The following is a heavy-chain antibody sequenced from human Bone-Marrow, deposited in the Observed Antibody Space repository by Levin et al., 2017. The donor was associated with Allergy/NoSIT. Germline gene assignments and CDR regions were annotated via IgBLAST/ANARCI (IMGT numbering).Heavy chain of an antibody. V-gene: IGHV3-23*01. Sequence: ASVKVSCAASGFTFSSFGMSWVRQAPGKGLEWVSTIRGNGNTHYADSVKGRFTISRDNSKSTLYLQMNSLRAEDTALYYCAKVVGSIDPFDIWGQGTMVTVSS. CDR3: AKVVGSIDPFDI. D-gene: IGHD2-21*01. CDR2: IRGNGNT. J-gene: IGHJ3*02. CDR1: GFTFSSFG.